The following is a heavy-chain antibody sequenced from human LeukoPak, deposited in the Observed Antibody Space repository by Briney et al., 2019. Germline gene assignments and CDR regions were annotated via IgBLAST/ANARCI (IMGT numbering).Heavy chain of an antibody. CDR2: IRFDGINK. CDR3: AKELRFLEWLLSS. V-gene: IGHV3-30*02. Sequence: GGSLRLSCAASGFTFSSYDIHWVRQAPGKGLEWVTFIRFDGINKYYADSVKGRFTISRDNSKNTLYLQMNSLRAEDTAVYYCAKELRFLEWLLSSWGQGTLVTVSS. D-gene: IGHD3-3*01. J-gene: IGHJ4*02. CDR1: GFTFSSYD.